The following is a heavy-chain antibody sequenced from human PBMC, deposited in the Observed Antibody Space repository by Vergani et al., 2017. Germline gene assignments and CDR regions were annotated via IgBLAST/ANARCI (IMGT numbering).Heavy chain of an antibody. D-gene: IGHD4-17*01. CDR2: INPNSGGT. Sequence: QVQLVQSGAEVKKPGASVKVSCKASGYTFTGYYMHWVRQAPGQGLEWMGWINPNSGGTNYAQKFQGRVTMTRDTSISTAYMELSRLRSDDTAVYYCARSEGGDYGDLYFDYWGQGTLVTVSS. CDR3: ARSEGGDYGDLYFDY. V-gene: IGHV1-2*02. CDR1: GYTFTGYY. J-gene: IGHJ4*02.